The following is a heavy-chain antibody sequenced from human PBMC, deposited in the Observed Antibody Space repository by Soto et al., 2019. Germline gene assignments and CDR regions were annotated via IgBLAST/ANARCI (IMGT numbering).Heavy chain of an antibody. D-gene: IGHD3-3*01. CDR3: AKDLRKTSNDFWSGYYTGICAMDV. CDR2: ITGDGGST. Sequence: EVQLLESGGGLVLPGGSLRLSCAASGFTFSNYAMSWVRQAPGKGLEWVATITGDGGSTYYADSVKGRFSISRDKSKNTVSLQMNSLRVEDTAVYYCAKDLRKTSNDFWSGYYTGICAMDVWGQGTTVTVSS. J-gene: IGHJ6*02. V-gene: IGHV3-23*01. CDR1: GFTFSNYA.